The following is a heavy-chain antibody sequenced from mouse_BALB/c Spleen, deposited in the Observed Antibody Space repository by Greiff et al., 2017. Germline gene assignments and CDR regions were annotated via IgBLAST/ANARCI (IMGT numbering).Heavy chain of an antibody. V-gene: IGHV1-4*02. Sequence: QVQLQQSAAELARPGASVKMSCKASGYTFTSYTMHWVKQRPGQGLEWIGYINPSSGYTEYNQKFKDKTTLTADKSSSTAYMQLSSLTSEDSAVYYCARIRGYGNYVGWFAYWGQGTLVTVSA. D-gene: IGHD2-1*01. J-gene: IGHJ3*01. CDR3: ARIRGYGNYVGWFAY. CDR2: INPSSGYT. CDR1: GYTFTSYT.